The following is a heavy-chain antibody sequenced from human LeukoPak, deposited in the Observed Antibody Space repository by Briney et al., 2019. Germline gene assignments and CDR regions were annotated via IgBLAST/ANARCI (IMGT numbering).Heavy chain of an antibody. V-gene: IGHV3-23*01. CDR2: IRGSGGST. CDR1: GFTFSSDR. J-gene: IGHJ4*02. CDR3: AQDLHY. Sequence: QSGGSLRLSCAASGFTFSSDRRQGVRQAPGKGLEWGSAIRGSGGSTYYADSVKGRVTSSRDKSKNTGDLQMNSRRAERTAVRYCAQDLHYWGQGPLVPVPS.